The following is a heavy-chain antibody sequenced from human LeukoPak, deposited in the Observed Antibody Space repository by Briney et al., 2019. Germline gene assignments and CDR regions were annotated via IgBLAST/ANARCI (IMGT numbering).Heavy chain of an antibody. Sequence: GGSLRLSCAASGFTFSSYAMHWVRQAPGKGLEWVAVISYDGSNKYYADSVKGRFTISRDNSKNTLYLQMNSLRAEDTAVYYCARRYCSSTSCNWDQGTLVTVSS. CDR3: ARRYCSSTSCN. CDR1: GFTFSSYA. V-gene: IGHV3-30-3*01. CDR2: ISYDGSNK. J-gene: IGHJ4*02. D-gene: IGHD2-2*01.